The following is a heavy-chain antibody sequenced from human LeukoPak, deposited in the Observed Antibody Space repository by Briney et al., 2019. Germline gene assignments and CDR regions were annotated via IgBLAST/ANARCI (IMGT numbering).Heavy chain of an antibody. D-gene: IGHD5-24*01. J-gene: IGHJ4*02. V-gene: IGHV5-51*01. CDR3: ARQTSEMTSPFDY. CDR1: GSSFTSYW. Sequence: GESLKISCKGSGSSFTSYWIGWVRQLPGKGLEWMGIIYPGDSDTRYSPSFQGQVTISADKSISTAYLQWSSLKASDTAMYYCARQTSEMTSPFDYWGQGTLVTVSS. CDR2: IYPGDSDT.